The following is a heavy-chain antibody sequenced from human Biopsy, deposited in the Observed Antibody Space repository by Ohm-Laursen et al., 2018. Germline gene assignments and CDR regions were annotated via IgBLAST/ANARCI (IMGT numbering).Heavy chain of an antibody. CDR2: ISPSGATT. CDR1: GNTFATYH. J-gene: IGHJ6*02. CDR3: ARAGVGSDGTDSYYYGMDV. D-gene: IGHD5-24*01. Sequence: AASVNASCNASGNTFATYHTRWVRQAPGQGLGWMGVISPSGATTSFSQKFQGRITMTRDTSTGTVYMDLNSLGSEDTAVYYWARAGVGSDGTDSYYYGMDVWGPGTTVTVSS. V-gene: IGHV1-46*01.